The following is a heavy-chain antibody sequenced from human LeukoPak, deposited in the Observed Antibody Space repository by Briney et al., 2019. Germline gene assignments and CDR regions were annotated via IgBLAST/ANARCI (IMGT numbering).Heavy chain of an antibody. V-gene: IGHV4-31*03. J-gene: IGHJ3*02. CDR3: ARRLNAFDI. CDR2: IYYTGST. D-gene: IGHD6-25*01. CDR1: GGSINSATYC. Sequence: SETLSLTCTVSGGSINSATYCWSWIRQHPGKGLEWIGYIYYTGSTYYNPSLKSRVTMSVDTSKNQFSLKLSSVTAADTAVYYCARRLNAFDIWGQGTLVTVSS.